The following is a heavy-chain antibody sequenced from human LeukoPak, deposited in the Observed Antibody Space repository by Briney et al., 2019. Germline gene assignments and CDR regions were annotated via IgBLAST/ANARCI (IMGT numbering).Heavy chain of an antibody. J-gene: IGHJ4*02. CDR3: ARYPHYYDSSGYADY. CDR1: GNSISSGDNY. V-gene: IGHV4-61*02. CDR2: IYTSGST. D-gene: IGHD3-22*01. Sequence: SSQTLSLTCTVSGNSISSGDNYWSWIRRPTGKGLEWIGRIYTSGSTNYNPSLKSRVTISVDTSKNQFSLKLSSVTAADTAVYYCARYPHYYDSSGYADYWGQGTLVTVSS.